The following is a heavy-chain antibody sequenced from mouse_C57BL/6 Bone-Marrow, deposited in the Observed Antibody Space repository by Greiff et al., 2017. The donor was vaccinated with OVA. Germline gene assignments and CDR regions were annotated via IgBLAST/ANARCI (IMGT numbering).Heavy chain of an antibody. V-gene: IGHV1-55*01. Sequence: QVQLQQPGAELVKPGASVQMSCKASGYTFTSYWITWVKQRPGQGLEWIGDIYPGSGSTNYNEKFKSKATLTVDTSSSTAYMQLSSLTSEDSAVYYCARSPYYYGSSYYFDYWGQGTTLTVSS. CDR2: IYPGSGST. J-gene: IGHJ2*01. CDR3: ARSPYYYGSSYYFDY. CDR1: GYTFTSYW. D-gene: IGHD1-1*01.